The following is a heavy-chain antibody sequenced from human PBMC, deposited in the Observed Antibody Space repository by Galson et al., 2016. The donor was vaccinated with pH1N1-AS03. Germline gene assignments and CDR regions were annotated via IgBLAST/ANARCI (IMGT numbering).Heavy chain of an antibody. Sequence: QSGAEVKKPGESLKISCKGSGYRFTNYWIGWVRQMPGKGLEWMGIIYPGNSDSRYNKSFQGQVTISADTSISTVYLPWSSLQASDTARYYCARPRLNYFDNWGQGTLVTVSS. CDR1: GYRFTNYW. D-gene: IGHD3-16*01. CDR3: ARPRLNYFDN. V-gene: IGHV5-51*03. J-gene: IGHJ4*02. CDR2: IYPGNSDS.